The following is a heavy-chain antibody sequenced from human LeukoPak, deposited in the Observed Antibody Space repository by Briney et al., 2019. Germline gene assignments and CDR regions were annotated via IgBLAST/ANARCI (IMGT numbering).Heavy chain of an antibody. CDR1: DFTLSPYW. D-gene: IGHD2-8*02. J-gene: IGHJ4*02. V-gene: IGHV3-7*01. CDR2: IDSDGGDK. CDR3: ARGGSGSSKYWVF. Sequence: GGSLTLSCVASDFTLSPYWMTWVRQAPGRGLEWVANIDSDGGDKYYGDSVKGRFSISRDNAENSLFLQMNNLRVEDSAVYYCARGGSGSSKYWVFWGQGTLVTVSS.